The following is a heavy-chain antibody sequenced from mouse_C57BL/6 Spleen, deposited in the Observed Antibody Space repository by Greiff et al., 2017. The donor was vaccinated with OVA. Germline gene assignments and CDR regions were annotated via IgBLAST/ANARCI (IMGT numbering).Heavy chain of an antibody. Sequence: VQLKESGGDLVKPGGSLKLSCAASGFTFSSYGMSWVRQTPDTRLEWVATISSGGSYTYYPDRVKGRFTISRDNAKNTLYLQMSSRKSEDTAMYYCAGLGDYWGQGTTLTVSS. J-gene: IGHJ2*01. CDR1: GFTFSSYG. V-gene: IGHV5-6*01. CDR3: AGLGDY. CDR2: ISSGGSYT.